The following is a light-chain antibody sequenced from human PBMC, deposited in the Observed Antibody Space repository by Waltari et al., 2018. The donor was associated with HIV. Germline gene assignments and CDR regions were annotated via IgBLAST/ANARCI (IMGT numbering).Light chain of an antibody. V-gene: IGKV3-11*01. Sequence: EILLIQSPAILSLSPGERATLSCRASQSVTNYLPWYQQKPGQAPRLLIYDASIRATGIPDRFSGSGSGTDFNLTISSLGPEDFAVYYCQQCSDWPLSFGGGSRVEIK. CDR1: QSVTNY. CDR3: QQCSDWPLS. J-gene: IGKJ4*01. CDR2: DAS.